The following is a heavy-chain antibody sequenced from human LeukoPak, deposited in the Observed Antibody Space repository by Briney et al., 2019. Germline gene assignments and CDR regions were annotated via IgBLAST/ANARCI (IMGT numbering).Heavy chain of an antibody. CDR1: GFTFSSYG. J-gene: IGHJ3*02. D-gene: IGHD4-17*01. CDR2: ISYDGSNK. V-gene: IGHV3-30*18. Sequence: GGSLRLSCAASGFTFSSYGMRWVRQAPGKGLEWVAVISYDGSNKYYADSVKGRFTISRDNSKNTLYLQMNSLRAEDTAVYYCAKTARSIMTTGAFDIWGQGTMVTVSS. CDR3: AKTARSIMTTGAFDI.